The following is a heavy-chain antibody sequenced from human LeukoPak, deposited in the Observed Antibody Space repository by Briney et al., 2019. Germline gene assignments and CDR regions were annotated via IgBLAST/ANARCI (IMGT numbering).Heavy chain of an antibody. CDR2: IKQDGSEK. CDR1: EFTFFTYW. V-gene: IGHV3-7*03. D-gene: IGHD1-7*01. CDR3: ARAGTTLAASFDY. J-gene: IGHJ4*02. Sequence: GGSLRLSCAASEFTFFTYWMTWVRQAPGKGLEWVANIKQDGSEKYYVDSVKGRFTISRDNAKNSLYLQMNSLRAEDTALYYCARAGTTLAASFDYWGQGTLVTVSS.